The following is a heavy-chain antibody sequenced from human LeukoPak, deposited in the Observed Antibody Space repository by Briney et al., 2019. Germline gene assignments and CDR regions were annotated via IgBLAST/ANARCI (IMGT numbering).Heavy chain of an antibody. Sequence: PGGSLRLSCAASGFTFSSYGMHWVRQAPGKGLEWVAVISYDGSNKYYADSVKGRFTISRDNSKNTLYLQMNSLRAEDTAVYYCAKGEYSSSWLLTYYYYYGMDVWGQGTTVTVSS. J-gene: IGHJ6*02. V-gene: IGHV3-30*18. CDR2: ISYDGSNK. CDR3: AKGEYSSSWLLTYYYYYGMDV. CDR1: GFTFSSYG. D-gene: IGHD6-13*01.